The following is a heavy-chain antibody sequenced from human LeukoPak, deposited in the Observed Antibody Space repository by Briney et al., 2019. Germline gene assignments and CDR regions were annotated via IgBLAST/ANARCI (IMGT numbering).Heavy chain of an antibody. V-gene: IGHV3-21*01. J-gene: IGHJ4*02. CDR3: ARRAALDY. D-gene: IGHD2-15*01. Sequence: GGSLRLSCAASGFSFSSYSMNWVRQAPGKGLEWVSSISSSSNYIYYADSVKGRFTISRDNAKNPLYLQMNSLRAEDTAVYYCARRAALDYWGQGTLVTVSS. CDR1: GFSFSSYS. CDR2: ISSSSNYI.